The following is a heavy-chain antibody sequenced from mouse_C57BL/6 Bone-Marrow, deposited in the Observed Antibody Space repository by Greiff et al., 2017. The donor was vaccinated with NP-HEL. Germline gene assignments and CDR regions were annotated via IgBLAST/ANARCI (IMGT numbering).Heavy chain of an antibody. CDR2: IDPSDSYT. V-gene: IGHV1-69*01. CDR1: GYTFTSYW. D-gene: IGHD2-3*01. J-gene: IGHJ2*01. CDR3: AREGWLLPYYFDY. Sequence: VQLQQPGAELVMPGASVKLSCKASGYTFTSYWMHWVKQRPGQGLEWIGEIDPSDSYTNYNQKFKGKSTLTVDKSSSTAYMQLRSLTSEDSAVYYCAREGWLLPYYFDYWGQGTTLTVSS.